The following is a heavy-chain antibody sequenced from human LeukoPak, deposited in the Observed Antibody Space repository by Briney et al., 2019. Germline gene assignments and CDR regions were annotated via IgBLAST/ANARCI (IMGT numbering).Heavy chain of an antibody. Sequence: SETLSLTCTVSGYSISNGYYWGWIRQPPGKGLEWIGSIYYSGSTYYNPSLKSRVTISVDTSKNQFSLKLSSVTAADTAVYYCARQLIVVVPAAITNTLDYWGQGTLVTVSS. V-gene: IGHV4-38-2*02. CDR3: ARQLIVVVPAAITNTLDY. J-gene: IGHJ4*02. D-gene: IGHD2-2*01. CDR2: IYYSGST. CDR1: GYSISNGYY.